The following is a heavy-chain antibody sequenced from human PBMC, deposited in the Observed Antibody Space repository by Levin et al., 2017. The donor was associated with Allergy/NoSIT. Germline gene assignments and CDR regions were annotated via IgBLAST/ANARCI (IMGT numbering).Heavy chain of an antibody. Sequence: GGSLRLSCAASGFTFSSYWMSWVRQAPGKGLEWVANIKQDGSEKYYVDSVKGRFTISRDNAKNSLYLQMNSLRAEDTAVYYCARGAPYYYGSGSYYGGFDYWGQGTLVTVSS. CDR2: IKQDGSEK. CDR3: ARGAPYYYGSGSYYGGFDY. V-gene: IGHV3-7*01. CDR1: GFTFSSYW. J-gene: IGHJ4*02. D-gene: IGHD3-10*01.